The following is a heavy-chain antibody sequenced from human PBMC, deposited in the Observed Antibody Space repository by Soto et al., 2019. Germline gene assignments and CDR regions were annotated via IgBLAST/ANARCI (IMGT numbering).Heavy chain of an antibody. CDR2: IYHSGST. J-gene: IGHJ3*02. CDR1: GGSISSGGYS. Sequence: QLQLQESGSGLVKPSQTLSITCAVSGGSISSGGYSWSWIRRPPGKGLEWIGYIYHSGSTYSNPALRCRVTISVDRSKNQFCLKLSSVASADTAVYYCASHVPDYCGNAGGAFDIWGQGTMVAVSS. CDR3: ASHVPDYCGNAGGAFDI. V-gene: IGHV4-30-2*01. D-gene: IGHD4-17*01.